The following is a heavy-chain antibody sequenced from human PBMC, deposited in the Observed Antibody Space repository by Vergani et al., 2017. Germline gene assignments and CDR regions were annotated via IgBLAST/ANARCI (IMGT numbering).Heavy chain of an antibody. D-gene: IGHD2-2*01. CDR3: ARGCSSTSCYQGAFDI. J-gene: IGHJ3*02. CDR2: ISSSSSYI. Sequence: VQLVESGGGVVQPGRSLRLSCAASGFTFGDHGIHWVRRAPGKGLEWVSSISSSSSYIYYADSVKGRFTISRDNAKNSLYLQMNSLRAEDTAVYYCARGCSSTSCYQGAFDIWGQGTMVAVSS. CDR1: GFTFGDHG. V-gene: IGHV3-21*01.